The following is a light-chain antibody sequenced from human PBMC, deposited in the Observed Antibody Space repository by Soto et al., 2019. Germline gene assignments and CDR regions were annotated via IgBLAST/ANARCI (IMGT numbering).Light chain of an antibody. Sequence: EVVMTQSPATLSVSPGERATLSCRVSHNINSNLAWYQQKPGQAPRLLIYGASTRATGIPARFSGSGSGTEFTLTISSLQSEDFAVYYCQQCNNWPPLTFGGGTKVEIK. CDR3: QQCNNWPPLT. J-gene: IGKJ4*01. CDR2: GAS. CDR1: HNINSN. V-gene: IGKV3-15*01.